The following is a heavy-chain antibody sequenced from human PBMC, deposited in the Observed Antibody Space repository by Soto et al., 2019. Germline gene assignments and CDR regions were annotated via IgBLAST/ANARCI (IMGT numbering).Heavy chain of an antibody. Sequence: QVQLQESGPGLVKPSGTLSLNCKVSGDSISSSEWWSWVRQPPGKGLEWIAEIHHSGPTNYNPSLQSRFTITVDKSKNQFSLRLSTVTAADTAVYYCARGGITAVRNYYFDHWGQGTLVTVSS. CDR3: ARGGITAVRNYYFDH. CDR2: IHHSGPT. D-gene: IGHD1-20*01. CDR1: GDSISSSEW. V-gene: IGHV4-4*02. J-gene: IGHJ4*02.